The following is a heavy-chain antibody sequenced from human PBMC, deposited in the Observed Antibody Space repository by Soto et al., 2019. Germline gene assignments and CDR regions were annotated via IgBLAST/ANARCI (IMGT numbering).Heavy chain of an antibody. CDR3: ARGFSVGKGSPQDL. Sequence: GGSLRLSCAASGFTFSSFAMSWVRQAPGKGLDWVSAISGSGGSTYSADSVKGRFTISRDNSKNTLYLQMSSLRAEDTAVYYCARGFSVGKGSPQDLWGQGSLVTV. CDR1: GFTFSSFA. CDR2: ISGSGGST. V-gene: IGHV3-23*01. J-gene: IGHJ4*02. D-gene: IGHD2-15*01.